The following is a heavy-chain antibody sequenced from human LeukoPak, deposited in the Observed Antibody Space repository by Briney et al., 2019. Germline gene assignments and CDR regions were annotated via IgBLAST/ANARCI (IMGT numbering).Heavy chain of an antibody. CDR3: ATYASGYYTYYFDY. CDR2: IIPIFGTA. J-gene: IGHJ4*02. V-gene: IGHV1-69*05. D-gene: IGHD3-3*01. CDR1: GGTFSSYD. Sequence: SVKVSCKASGGTFSSYDISWVRQAPGQGLEWMGRIIPIFGTANYAQKFQGRVTITTDESTSTAYMELSSLRSEDTAVYYCATYASGYYTYYFDYWGQGTLVTVSS.